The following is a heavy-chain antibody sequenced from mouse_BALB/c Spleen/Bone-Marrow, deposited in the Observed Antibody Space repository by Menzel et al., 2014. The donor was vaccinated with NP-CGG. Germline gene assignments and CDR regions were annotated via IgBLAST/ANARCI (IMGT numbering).Heavy chain of an antibody. CDR1: GFTFSNYA. Sequence: EVMLVESGGDLVKPGGSLKLSCAAPGFTFSNYALSWVRQTPEKRLEWVASISTGGSTYCLDSVKGRFTISRDSARNILYLQMSSLRSEDTAMYYCARNYYGSFAYWGQGTLVTVSA. CDR2: ISTGGST. J-gene: IGHJ3*01. V-gene: IGHV5-6-5*01. D-gene: IGHD1-1*01. CDR3: ARNYYGSFAY.